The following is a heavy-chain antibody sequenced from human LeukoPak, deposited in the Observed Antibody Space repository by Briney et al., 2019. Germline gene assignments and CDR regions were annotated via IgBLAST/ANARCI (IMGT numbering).Heavy chain of an antibody. CDR3: ARESYDILTGQGYFDY. D-gene: IGHD3-9*01. J-gene: IGHJ4*02. CDR1: GFSFSSYA. V-gene: IGHV3-30-3*01. CDR2: ISYDGSNK. Sequence: GGSLRLSCAASGFSFSSYAMHWVRQAPGKGLERVTVISYDGSNKYYADSVKGRFTISRDNSKNTLYLQMNSLRAEDTAVYYCARESYDILTGQGYFDYWGQGTLVTVSS.